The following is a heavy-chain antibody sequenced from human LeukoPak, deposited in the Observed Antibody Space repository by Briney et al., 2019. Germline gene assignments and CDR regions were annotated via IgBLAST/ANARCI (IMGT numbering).Heavy chain of an antibody. V-gene: IGHV4-59*01. J-gene: IGHJ3*02. Sequence: PSETLSLTCTVSGGSISSYYWSWIRQPPGKGLEWIGYIYYSGSTNYNPSLKSRVTISVDTSKNQFSLKLSSVTAADTAVYYCARDLQDQNSVFTRAFDIWGQGTMVTVSS. CDR1: GGSISSYY. D-gene: IGHD2-15*01. CDR2: IYYSGST. CDR3: ARDLQDQNSVFTRAFDI.